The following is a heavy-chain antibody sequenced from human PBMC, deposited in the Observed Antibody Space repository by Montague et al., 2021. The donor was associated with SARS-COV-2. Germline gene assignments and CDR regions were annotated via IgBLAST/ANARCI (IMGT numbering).Heavy chain of an antibody. V-gene: IGHV4-34*01. CDR1: GGSFSGYY. CDR2: INHSGSA. J-gene: IGHJ6*03. D-gene: IGHD2-2*02. CDR3: ARLGEGVVPAPILGVGPYYTYFCVDV. Sequence: SETLSLTCAVYGGSFSGYYWNWIRQPPGKGLEWIGEINHSGSANYNPSLKRRVTISVDTSKNQFSLKLNSVTAADTAVYYCARLGEGVVPAPILGVGPYYTYFCVDVWGKGATVTVSS.